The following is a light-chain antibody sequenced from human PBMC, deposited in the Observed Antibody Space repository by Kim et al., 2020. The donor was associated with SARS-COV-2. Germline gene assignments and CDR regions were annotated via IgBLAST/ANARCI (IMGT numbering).Light chain of an antibody. CDR2: WAS. Sequence: EIVMTQSPDSLAVSLDERATINCKSSQSVLYSSNNKNYLAWYQQKPGQPPKLLIYWASNRESGVPDRFSGSGSGTDFTLTISSLQAEDMAVYYCQQYYNPPLTFGGGTKVDIK. V-gene: IGKV4-1*01. CDR3: QQYYNPPLT. J-gene: IGKJ4*01. CDR1: QSVLYSSNNKNY.